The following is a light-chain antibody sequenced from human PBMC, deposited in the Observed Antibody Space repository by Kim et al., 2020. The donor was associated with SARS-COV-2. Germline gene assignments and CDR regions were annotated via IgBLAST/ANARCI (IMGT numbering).Light chain of an antibody. CDR3: QQYYSTPRT. CDR2: WAS. Sequence: ATINCKSSQSVLYSSNNKNYLAWYQQKPGQPPKLLIYWASTRESGVPDRFSGSGSGTDFTLTINSLQAEDVAVYYCQQYYSTPRTFGGGTKVDIK. V-gene: IGKV4-1*01. CDR1: QSVLYSSNNKNY. J-gene: IGKJ4*01.